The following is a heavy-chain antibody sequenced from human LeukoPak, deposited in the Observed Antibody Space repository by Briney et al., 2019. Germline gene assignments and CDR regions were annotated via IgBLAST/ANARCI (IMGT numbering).Heavy chain of an antibody. J-gene: IGHJ6*04. CDR1: RYTFTSYG. CDR2: ISDYNGNT. V-gene: IGHV1-18*01. D-gene: IGHD6-19*01. CDR3: AREVAVAGTLLYYGMDV. Sequence: ASGKLCCKASRYTFTSYGISWVPQSAGQRLECRGWISDYNGNTNYAQKLQGRANMTTHTSTSTAYMERRSLRSDDTAVYYCAREVAVAGTLLYYGMDVWGEGTTVTVSS.